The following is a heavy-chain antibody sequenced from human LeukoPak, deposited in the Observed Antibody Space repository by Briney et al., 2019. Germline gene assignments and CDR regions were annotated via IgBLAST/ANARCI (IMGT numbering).Heavy chain of an antibody. J-gene: IGHJ6*03. CDR3: ARDYCSSTSCYRYYYMDV. V-gene: IGHV3-30*03. CDR1: GFTFSSYW. D-gene: IGHD2-2*01. CDR2: ISYDGSNK. Sequence: GGSLRLSCTASGFTFSSYWMSWVRQAPGKGLEWVAVISYDGSNKYYADSVKGRFTISRDNSKNTLYLQMNSLRAEDTAVYYCARDYCSSTSCYRYYYMDVWGKGTTVTVSS.